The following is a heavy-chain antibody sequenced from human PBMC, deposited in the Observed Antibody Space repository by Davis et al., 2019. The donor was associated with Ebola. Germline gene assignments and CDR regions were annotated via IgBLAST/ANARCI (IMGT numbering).Heavy chain of an antibody. J-gene: IGHJ4*02. V-gene: IGHV4-59*11. Sequence: PSETLSLTCTFSDGSISSHYWNWIRQPPGKGLEWVGIIYDSGRTHYNPSLKSRVGISADMSKNQFSLELRSVTAADTAVYYCVRFSLGAYWGQGTLVTVSS. D-gene: IGHD5/OR15-5a*01. CDR2: IYDSGRT. CDR1: DGSISSHY. CDR3: VRFSLGAY.